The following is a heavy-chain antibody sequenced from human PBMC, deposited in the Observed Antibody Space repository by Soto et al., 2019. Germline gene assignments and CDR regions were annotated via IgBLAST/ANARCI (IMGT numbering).Heavy chain of an antibody. Sequence: QVQLVESGGGVVQPGRSLRLSCAASGFTFSSYGMHWVRQAPGKGLEWVAVIWYDGSNKYYADSVKGRFTISRDNSKNTLYLQMNSLGAADTAVYYCARDPAGAGWFDPWGQGTLVTVSS. CDR1: GFTFSSYG. CDR3: ARDPAGAGWFDP. D-gene: IGHD4-17*01. V-gene: IGHV3-33*01. J-gene: IGHJ5*02. CDR2: IWYDGSNK.